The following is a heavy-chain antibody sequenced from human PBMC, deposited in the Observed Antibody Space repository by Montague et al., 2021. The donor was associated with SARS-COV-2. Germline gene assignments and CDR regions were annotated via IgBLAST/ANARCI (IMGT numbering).Heavy chain of an antibody. CDR2: IDWDDDE. CDR3: TRATSDYFLNYGRDV. CDR1: GFSLSTKRMS. J-gene: IGHJ6*02. D-gene: IGHD2/OR15-2a*01. Sequence: PALVKPTQTLTVTCTFSGFSLSTKRMSVNWIRQPPGKALEWLARIDWDDDEYYSKSLRTRLTIAKDTTRDQVVLTISNVGPADTGTYYCTRATSDYFLNYGRDVWGQGTTVTVSS. V-gene: IGHV2-70*11.